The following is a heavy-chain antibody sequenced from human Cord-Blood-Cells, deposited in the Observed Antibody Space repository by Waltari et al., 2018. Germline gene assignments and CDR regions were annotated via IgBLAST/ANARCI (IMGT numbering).Heavy chain of an antibody. CDR1: GGSISSSSYY. D-gene: IGHD3-22*01. J-gene: IGHJ4*02. V-gene: IGHV4-39*01. CDR2: LYYSGST. CDR3: ARQGTLRDDSSGYSEDEAY. Sequence: LQLQESGPGLLKPSQTLSLTCTRSGGSISSSSYYWAWIRQPPGQGLEWIGSLYYSGSTYYTPSLKSRVTISVDTSKNQFSLKLSSVTAADTAVYYCARQGTLRDDSSGYSEDEAYWGQGTLVTVSS.